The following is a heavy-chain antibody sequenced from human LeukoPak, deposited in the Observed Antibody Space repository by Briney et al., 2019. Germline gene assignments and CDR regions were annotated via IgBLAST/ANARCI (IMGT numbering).Heavy chain of an antibody. Sequence: PSETLSLTCAVYGGSFSGYYWSWIRQPPGKGLEWIGYIYYSGSTNYNPSLKSRVTISVDTSKNQFSLKLSSVTAADTAVYYCARGVNGYYDSSGYLDYWGQGTLVTVSS. V-gene: IGHV4-59*01. CDR3: ARGVNGYYDSSGYLDY. CDR2: IYYSGST. CDR1: GGSFSGYY. D-gene: IGHD3-22*01. J-gene: IGHJ4*02.